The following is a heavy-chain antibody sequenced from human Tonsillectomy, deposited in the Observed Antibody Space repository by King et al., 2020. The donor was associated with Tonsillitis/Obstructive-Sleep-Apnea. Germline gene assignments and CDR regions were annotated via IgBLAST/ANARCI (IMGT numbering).Heavy chain of an antibody. V-gene: IGHV5-10-1*03. CDR1: GYSFTSYW. Sequence: VQLVESGAEVKKPGESLRISCKGSGYSFTSYWINWVRQMPGKGLEWMGRIDPSDSYTNYSPSFQGHVTISADKSISTAYLQWSSLKASDTAMYYCARLXVVXXAKXYXYGMXVWGQXTTVTV. D-gene: IGHD2-2*01. J-gene: IGHJ6*01. CDR2: IDPSDSYT. CDR3: ARLXVVXXAKXYXYGMXV.